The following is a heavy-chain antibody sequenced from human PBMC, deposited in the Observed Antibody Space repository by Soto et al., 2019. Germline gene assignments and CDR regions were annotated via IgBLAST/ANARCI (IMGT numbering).Heavy chain of an antibody. CDR2: ISYDGSNK. CDR1: GFTFSSYA. V-gene: IGHV3-30-3*01. Sequence: GGSLRLSCAASGFTFSSYAMHWVRQAPGKGLEWVAVISYDGSNKYYADSVKGRFTISRDNSKNTLYLQMNSLRAEDTAVYYCARERDYDILTGYYIPDYYYGMDVWGQGTTVTVSS. CDR3: ARERDYDILTGYYIPDYYYGMDV. J-gene: IGHJ6*02. D-gene: IGHD3-9*01.